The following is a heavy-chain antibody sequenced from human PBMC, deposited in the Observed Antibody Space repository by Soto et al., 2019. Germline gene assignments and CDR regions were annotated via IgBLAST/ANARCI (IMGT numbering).Heavy chain of an antibody. J-gene: IGHJ6*03. Sequence: SETLSLTCAVYGGSFSGYYWSWIRQPPGKGLEWIGEINHSGSTNYNPSLKSRVTISVDTSKNQFSLKLSSVTAADTAVYYCARELEATMTGYYMDVWGKGTTVTVS. D-gene: IGHD5-12*01. CDR3: ARELEATMTGYYMDV. V-gene: IGHV4-34*01. CDR1: GGSFSGYY. CDR2: INHSGST.